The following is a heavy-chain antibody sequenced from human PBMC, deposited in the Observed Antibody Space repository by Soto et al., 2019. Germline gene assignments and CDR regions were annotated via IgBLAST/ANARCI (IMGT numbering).Heavy chain of an antibody. V-gene: IGHV1-2*02. Sequence: ASVKVSCKASGYTFTGSYVHWVREAPGQGFEWMGWINPETGGTSYAQKFQGRVTLSRDTSINTAYLELSRLRFDDAAVYFCARERYQVISDGMDVWGQGTTVTVSS. CDR1: GYTFTGSY. J-gene: IGHJ6*02. CDR3: ARERYQVISDGMDV. D-gene: IGHD2-2*01. CDR2: INPETGGT.